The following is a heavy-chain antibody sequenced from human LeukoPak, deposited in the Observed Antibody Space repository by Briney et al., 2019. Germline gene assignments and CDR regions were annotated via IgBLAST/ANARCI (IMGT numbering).Heavy chain of an antibody. Sequence: ASVTVSCTASGYTFTSYYMHWVRRAPGQGLEWMGIINPSGGSSSYAQKFQGRVTMTRDTSTSTVYMELSSLRSEDTAVYYCARDGEHTAMVTYYFDYWGQGTLVTVSS. J-gene: IGHJ4*02. CDR2: INPSGGSS. D-gene: IGHD5-18*01. CDR3: ARDGEHTAMVTYYFDY. V-gene: IGHV1-46*01. CDR1: GYTFTSYY.